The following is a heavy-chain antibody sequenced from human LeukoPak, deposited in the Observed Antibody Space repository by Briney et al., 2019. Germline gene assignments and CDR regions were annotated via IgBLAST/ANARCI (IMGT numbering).Heavy chain of an antibody. J-gene: IGHJ6*04. CDR3: AELGITMIGGV. D-gene: IGHD3-10*02. CDR2: ISPSGGGT. Sequence: GGTLRLSCAASGFTFSSYGMNWVRQAPGKGLEWISGISPSGGGTYYADFVKGRFTISRDDSKNTLYLQMNSLRAEDTAVYYCAELGITMIGGVWGKGTTVTISS. CDR1: GFTFSSYG. V-gene: IGHV3-23*01.